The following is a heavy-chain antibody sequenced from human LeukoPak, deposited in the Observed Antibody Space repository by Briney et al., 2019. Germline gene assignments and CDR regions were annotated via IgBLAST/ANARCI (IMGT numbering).Heavy chain of an antibody. V-gene: IGHV3-30*02. CDR2: IRYDGSNK. D-gene: IGHD6-19*01. J-gene: IGHJ4*02. Sequence: PGGSLRLSCAASGFTFSSYGMHWVRQAPGKGLEWVAFIRYDGSNKYYADSVKGRFTISRDNSKNTLYLQMNSLGAEDTAVYYCAKDRGDIAVAGTTIDYWGQGTLVTVSS. CDR3: AKDRGDIAVAGTTIDY. CDR1: GFTFSSYG.